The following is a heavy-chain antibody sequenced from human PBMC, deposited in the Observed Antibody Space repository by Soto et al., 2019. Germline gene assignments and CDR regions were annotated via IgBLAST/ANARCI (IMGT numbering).Heavy chain of an antibody. J-gene: IGHJ6*02. D-gene: IGHD2-21*02. V-gene: IGHV4-31*03. Sequence: QVQLQESGPGLVKPSQTLSLTCTVSGGSISRGGYYLSWIRQHPGKGLEWIGYIYYSGSTYYNPSLKRRVTTLVDTSKNQFALKLSCVTAADTAVYYCARVCGGDCHYGMDVWGPGTTVTVS. CDR1: GGSISRGGYY. CDR3: ARVCGGDCHYGMDV. CDR2: IYYSGST.